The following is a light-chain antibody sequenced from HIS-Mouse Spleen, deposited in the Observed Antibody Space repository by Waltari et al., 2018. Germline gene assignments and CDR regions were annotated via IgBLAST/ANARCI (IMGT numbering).Light chain of an antibody. CDR1: SGSIASNY. V-gene: IGLV6-57*04. CDR2: EDN. CDR3: QSYDSSNLV. Sequence: NFMLTQPHSVSESPGKTVTISSTRSSGSIASNYVQWYQQRPGSAPTTVIYEDNQRPSGVPDRFSGSIDSSSNSASLTISGLKTEDEADYYCQSYDSSNLVFGGGTKLTVL. J-gene: IGLJ3*02.